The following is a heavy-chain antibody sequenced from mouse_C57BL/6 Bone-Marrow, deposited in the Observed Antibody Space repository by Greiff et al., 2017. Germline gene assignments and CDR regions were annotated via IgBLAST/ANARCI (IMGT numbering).Heavy chain of an antibody. Sequence: QVQLQQPGAELVRPGTSVKLSCKASGYTFTSYWMHWVKQRPGQGLEWIGVIDPSDSYTNYNQKFKGKATLTVDTSSSTAYMQRSSLTSEDSAVYYCARSYGYGRYWYFDVWGTGTTVTVSS. D-gene: IGHD2-2*01. CDR1: GYTFTSYW. CDR2: IDPSDSYT. J-gene: IGHJ1*03. CDR3: ARSYGYGRYWYFDV. V-gene: IGHV1-59*01.